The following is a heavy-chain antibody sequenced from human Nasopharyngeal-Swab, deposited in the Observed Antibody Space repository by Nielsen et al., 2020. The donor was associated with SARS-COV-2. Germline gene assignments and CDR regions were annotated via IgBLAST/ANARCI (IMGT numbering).Heavy chain of an antibody. D-gene: IGHD5-24*01. CDR1: GYSFVNHW. J-gene: IGHJ5*02. CDR3: ARRAARDGYNYEVDP. V-gene: IGHV5-51*01. Sequence: GESLKISCMASGYSFVNHWIGWVRQKPGKGLEWMGMVYPGNSEIAYSPSFQGQVTISADKSINTAYLQWSSLRASDTAMYFCARRAARDGYNYEVDPWGQGTLVTVSS. CDR2: VYPGNSEI.